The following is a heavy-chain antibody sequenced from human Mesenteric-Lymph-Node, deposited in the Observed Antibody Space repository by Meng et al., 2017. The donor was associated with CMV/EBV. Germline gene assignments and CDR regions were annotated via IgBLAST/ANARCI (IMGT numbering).Heavy chain of an antibody. D-gene: IGHD6-19*01. CDR3: ARETKYSSGWGDDYYYGMDV. V-gene: IGHV1-2*02. J-gene: IGHJ6*02. Sequence: ASVKVSCKASGDTFSGYYIHWVRQAPGQGLEWMGWINPNSGGTNSAQSFQGRVSMTRDTSISTAYMELNRLRSDDTAVYYCARETKYSSGWGDDYYYGMDVWGQGTTVTVSS. CDR2: INPNSGGT. CDR1: GDTFSGYY.